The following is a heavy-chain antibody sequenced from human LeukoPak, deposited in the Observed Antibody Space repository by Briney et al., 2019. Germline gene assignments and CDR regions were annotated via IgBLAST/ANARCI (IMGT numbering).Heavy chain of an antibody. CDR2: INAGNGKT. V-gene: IGHV1-3*01. J-gene: IGHJ4*02. Sequence: GASVKGSCKASGYIFTDYAIQWVRQAPGQGLEWMGWINAGNGKTKYSQKFQGRVTITRDTSASTAYMELSGLRSGDTAVYYCARARWTSTVTTYYLDYWGQGTLVTVSS. CDR3: ARARWTSTVTTYYLDY. CDR1: GYIFTDYA. D-gene: IGHD4-17*01.